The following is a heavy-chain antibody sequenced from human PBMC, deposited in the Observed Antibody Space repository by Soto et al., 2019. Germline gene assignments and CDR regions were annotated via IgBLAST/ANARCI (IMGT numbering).Heavy chain of an antibody. CDR2: FHYGGRT. V-gene: IGHV4-61*01. Sequence: CIVPGGRLTIKKNYRSWISQAPGKGLEWSAYFHYGGRTNYNPSLKSRVNISVETAKNQFSLQLTSVTAADTALYFCVRYRAFSNAYDV. CDR3: VRYRAFSNAYDV. D-gene: IGHD3-16*01. CDR1: GGRLTIKKNY. J-gene: IGHJ6*01.